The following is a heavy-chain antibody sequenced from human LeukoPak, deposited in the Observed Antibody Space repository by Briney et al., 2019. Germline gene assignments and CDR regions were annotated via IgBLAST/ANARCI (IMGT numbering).Heavy chain of an antibody. CDR3: AKVPDGDYGVDY. D-gene: IGHD4-17*01. CDR2: ISYDGSNK. J-gene: IGHJ4*02. Sequence: GRSLRLSCAASGFTFSSYGMYWVRQAPGKGLEWVAVISYDGSNKYYADSVKGRFTISRDNSKNTLYLQMNSLRAEDTAVYYCAKVPDGDYGVDYWGQGTLVTVSS. V-gene: IGHV3-30*18. CDR1: GFTFSSYG.